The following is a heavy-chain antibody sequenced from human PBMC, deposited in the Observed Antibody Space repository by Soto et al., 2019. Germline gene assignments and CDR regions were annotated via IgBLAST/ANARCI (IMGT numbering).Heavy chain of an antibody. CDR3: ARQWADIVVVVADNGWFDP. CDR2: IYYSGST. CDR1: GGSISSGGYY. V-gene: IGHV4-31*03. J-gene: IGHJ5*02. Sequence: SETLSLTCTVSGGSISSGGYYWSWIRQHPGKGLEWIGYIYYSGSTYYNPSLKSRVTISVDTSKNQFSLKLSSVTAADTAVYYCARQWADIVVVVADNGWFDPWGQGTLVTVSS. D-gene: IGHD2-15*01.